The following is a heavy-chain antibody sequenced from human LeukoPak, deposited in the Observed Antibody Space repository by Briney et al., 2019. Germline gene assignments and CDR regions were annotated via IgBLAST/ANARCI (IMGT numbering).Heavy chain of an antibody. CDR3: AGGPDTAMSPLPAPEDEVLR. CDR2: INHSGST. CDR1: GGSFSGYY. V-gene: IGHV4-34*01. Sequence: SETLSLTCDVYGGSFSGYYWSWIRQHPGKGLEWIGEINHSGSTNYKPSLKRRVTISVDTSKNQFSLKLSSVTAADTAVYYCAGGPDTAMSPLPAPEDEVLRWGQGTLVTVSS. J-gene: IGHJ4*02. D-gene: IGHD5-18*01.